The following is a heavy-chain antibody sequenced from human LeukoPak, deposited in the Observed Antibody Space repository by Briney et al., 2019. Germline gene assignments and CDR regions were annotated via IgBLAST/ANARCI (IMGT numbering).Heavy chain of an antibody. Sequence: ASVKVSCKASGYTFTDYYIHWVRQAPGQGLEWMGWINPDSGATNYAQKFQDRVTVTTDTSNSTAHMELSRLRSDDTAVYYCARDLYCSTTKCYWSYYYHGMDVWGQGTTVTVSS. CDR3: ARDLYCSTTKCYWSYYYHGMDV. CDR1: GYTFTDYY. CDR2: INPDSGAT. D-gene: IGHD2-2*01. V-gene: IGHV1-2*02. J-gene: IGHJ6*02.